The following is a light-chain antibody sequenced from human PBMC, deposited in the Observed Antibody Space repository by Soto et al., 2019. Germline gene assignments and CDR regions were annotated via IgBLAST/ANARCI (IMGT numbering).Light chain of an antibody. CDR1: QTIGRY. CDR2: AAS. J-gene: IGKJ4*01. Sequence: DIQMTQSPSSLSASIGDRVTITCRASQTIGRYLNWYQQKEGKAPTVLIYAASILQSGVPPRFSGSASGTEFTLTISSLQPEDFVTYYCQQSYSTPLTFGGGTQLEI. V-gene: IGKV1-39*01. CDR3: QQSYSTPLT.